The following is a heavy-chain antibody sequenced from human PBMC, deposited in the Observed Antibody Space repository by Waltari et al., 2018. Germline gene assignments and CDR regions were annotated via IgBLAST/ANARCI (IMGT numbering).Heavy chain of an antibody. J-gene: IGHJ4*02. D-gene: IGHD1-26*01. CDR1: GYSISSGYY. V-gene: IGHV4-38-2*01. CDR3: ARIPPGRYSGSYGTG. CDR2: IYHSGST. Sequence: QVQLQESGPGLVKPSETLSLTCAVSGYSISSGYYWGWIRQPPGKGLEWIGRIYHSGSTYYNPSLKSRVTISVDTSKNQFSLKLSSVTAADTAVYYCARIPPGRYSGSYGTGWGQGTLVTVSS.